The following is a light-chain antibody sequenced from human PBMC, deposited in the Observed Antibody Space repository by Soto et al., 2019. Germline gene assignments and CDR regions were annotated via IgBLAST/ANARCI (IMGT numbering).Light chain of an antibody. Sequence: DIQMTQSPSSLSASVGARVTITCRASQSISSYLNWYQQKPGKAPKLLIYAASSLQSGVPSRFSGSGSGTDFTLTISSLQPEDFAPYYCQQSYSTPPTFGQGTKLQIK. J-gene: IGKJ2*01. CDR1: QSISSY. V-gene: IGKV1-39*01. CDR2: AAS. CDR3: QQSYSTPPT.